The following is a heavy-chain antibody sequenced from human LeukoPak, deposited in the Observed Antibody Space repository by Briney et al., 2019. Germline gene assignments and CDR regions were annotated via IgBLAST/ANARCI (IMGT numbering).Heavy chain of an antibody. CDR3: ARRRLSRAVAGTRFDY. V-gene: IGHV4-34*01. Sequence: PSETLSLTCAVYGGSFSGYYWSWIRQPPGKGLEWIGEINHSGSTNYNPSLKGRVTISVDTSKNQFSLKLSSVTAADTAVYYCARRRLSRAVAGTRFDYWGQGTLVTVSS. CDR1: GGSFSGYY. D-gene: IGHD6-19*01. J-gene: IGHJ4*02. CDR2: INHSGST.